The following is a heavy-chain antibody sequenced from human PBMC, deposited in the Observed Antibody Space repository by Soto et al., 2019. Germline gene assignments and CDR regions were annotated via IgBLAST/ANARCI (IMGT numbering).Heavy chain of an antibody. D-gene: IGHD2-15*01. Sequence: QVQLQESGPGLVKPSETLSLTCTVSGGSISSYYWSWIRQPPGKGLEWIGYSYYSGSTNYNPSLKSRVTISVDTSKNQFSLKLSSVTAADTAVYYCARACGRVFDYGGQGTLVTVSS. J-gene: IGHJ4*02. V-gene: IGHV4-59*01. CDR2: SYYSGST. CDR3: ARACGRVFDY. CDR1: GGSISSYY.